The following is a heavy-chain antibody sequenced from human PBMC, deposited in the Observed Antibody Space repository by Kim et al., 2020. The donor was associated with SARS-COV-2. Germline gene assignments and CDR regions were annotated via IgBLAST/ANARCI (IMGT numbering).Heavy chain of an antibody. CDR3: EKEDGVYVWGSFPDD. J-gene: IGHJ6*02. CDR2: MSGSGGST. CDR1: GFTFRSYA. Sequence: GGSLRLSCAASGFTFRSYAMSWVRQAPGKGLEWVSAMSGSGGSTYYADSVKGRFSISRDTSKKRRYLQMNSLRAEDTAVYFCEKEDGVYVWGSFPDDWG. V-gene: IGHV3-23*01. D-gene: IGHD3-16*01.